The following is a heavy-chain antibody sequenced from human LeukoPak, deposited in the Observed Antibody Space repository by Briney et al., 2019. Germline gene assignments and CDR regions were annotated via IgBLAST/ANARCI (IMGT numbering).Heavy chain of an antibody. D-gene: IGHD2-2*01. V-gene: IGHV1-24*01. CDR1: GYTLTELS. CDR3: ALNAYCSSNSCWGNYYYYYMDF. CDR2: FDPEDGET. Sequence: ASVKVSCTVSGYTLTELSMHWVRQAPGKGLEWMGGFDPEDGETIYAQKFQGRVTLTEDTSTDTAYMELGSLSSADTAMYYCALNAYCSSNSCWGNYYYYYMDFWGKGTTVTVSS. J-gene: IGHJ6*03.